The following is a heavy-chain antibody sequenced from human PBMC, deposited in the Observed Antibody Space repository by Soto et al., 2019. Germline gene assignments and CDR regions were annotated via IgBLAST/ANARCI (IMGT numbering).Heavy chain of an antibody. D-gene: IGHD1-26*01. CDR1: GFTFSSYG. V-gene: IGHV3-30*18. CDR2: ISYDGSNK. Sequence: QVQLVESGGGVVQPGRSLRLSCAASGFTFSSYGMHWVRQAPGKGLEWVAVISYDGSNKYYADSVKGRFTISRDNSKNTLYLRMNSLRAEDTAVYYCAKDGSGGSYFIHWGQGTLVTVSS. CDR3: AKDGSGGSYFIH. J-gene: IGHJ1*01.